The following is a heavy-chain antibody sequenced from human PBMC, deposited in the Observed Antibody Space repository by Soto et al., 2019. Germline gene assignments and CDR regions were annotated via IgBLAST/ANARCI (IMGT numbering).Heavy chain of an antibody. V-gene: IGHV4-31*03. D-gene: IGHD2-15*01. CDR3: ARGRYCSGGSCEYDAFDI. Sequence: QVQLQESGPGLVKPSQTLSLTCTVSGGSISSGGYYWSWIRQHPGKGLEGIGYIYYSGSTYYNPSLKSRVTISVDTSKNQFSLKLSSVTAADTAVYYCARGRYCSGGSCEYDAFDIWGQGTMVTVSS. CDR2: IYYSGST. J-gene: IGHJ3*02. CDR1: GGSISSGGYY.